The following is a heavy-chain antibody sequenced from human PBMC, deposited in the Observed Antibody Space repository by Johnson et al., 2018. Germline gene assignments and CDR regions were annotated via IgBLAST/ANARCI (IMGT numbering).Heavy chain of an antibody. CDR2: IIPIFGTA. Sequence: QVQLVQSGAEVKKPGSSVKVSCKASGGTFSSYAISWVRQAPGQGLEWMGGIIPIFGTANYAQKFQGRVTITADESTSTAYMELSSLGSEDTAGYYCARKVQQLVPPDYYYGMDVWGQGTTVTGSS. J-gene: IGHJ6*02. V-gene: IGHV1-69*12. D-gene: IGHD6-6*01. CDR1: GGTFSSYA. CDR3: ARKVQQLVPPDYYYGMDV.